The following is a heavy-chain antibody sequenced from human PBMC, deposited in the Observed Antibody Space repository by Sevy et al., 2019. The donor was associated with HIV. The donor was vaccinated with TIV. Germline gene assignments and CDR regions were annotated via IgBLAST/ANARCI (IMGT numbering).Heavy chain of an antibody. J-gene: IGHJ4*02. CDR1: GGSISSGNW. V-gene: IGHV4-4*02. Sequence: SETLSLTCAVSGGSISSGNWWSWVRQPPGNGLEWIGEIYHSGSTNYNPSLKSRVTISVDKSKNHFSLKLRSVTAADTAVYYCTREQVGARVYYFDYWGQGTLVTVSS. D-gene: IGHD1-26*01. CDR2: IYHSGST. CDR3: TREQVGARVYYFDY.